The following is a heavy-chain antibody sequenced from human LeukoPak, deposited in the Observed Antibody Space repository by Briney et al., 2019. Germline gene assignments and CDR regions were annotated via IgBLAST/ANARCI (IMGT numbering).Heavy chain of an antibody. Sequence: GGSLRLPCAASGFTFDDYGMSWVRQPPGKGLEWVSLISWDGGSTYYADSVKGRFTISRDNSKNSLYLQMNSLRTEDTALYYCAKESEAAASFDYWGQGTLVTVSS. CDR3: AKESEAAASFDY. D-gene: IGHD6-13*01. CDR2: ISWDGGST. V-gene: IGHV3-43*01. CDR1: GFTFDDYG. J-gene: IGHJ4*02.